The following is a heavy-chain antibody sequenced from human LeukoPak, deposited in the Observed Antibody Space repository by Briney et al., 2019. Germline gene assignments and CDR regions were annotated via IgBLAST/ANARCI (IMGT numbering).Heavy chain of an antibody. CDR2: IYPRDGST. D-gene: IGHD2-15*01. CDR3: ARGDTPESDY. CDR1: GYSFTSNY. J-gene: IGHJ4*02. V-gene: IGHV1-46*01. Sequence: ASVKVSCKASGYSFTSNYIHWVRQAPGQGLEWMGMIYPRDGSTSYAQKFQGRVTVTRDTSTSTVHMELSGLRSEDTAVYYCARGDTPESDYWGQGTLVTVSS.